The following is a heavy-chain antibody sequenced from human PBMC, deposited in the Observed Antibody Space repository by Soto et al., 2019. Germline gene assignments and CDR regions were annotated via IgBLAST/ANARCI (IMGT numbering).Heavy chain of an antibody. J-gene: IGHJ4*02. Sequence: GGSLRLSCAASGFTFSNAWMNWVRQAPGKGLEWVDRIKSKTDGGTTDYAAPVKGRFTISRDDSKNTLYLQMNSLRVEDTAVYYCAREWSISVAAPGYWGQGTLVTVSS. CDR1: GFTFSNAW. CDR2: IKSKTDGGTT. CDR3: AREWSISVAAPGY. V-gene: IGHV3-15*07. D-gene: IGHD6-19*01.